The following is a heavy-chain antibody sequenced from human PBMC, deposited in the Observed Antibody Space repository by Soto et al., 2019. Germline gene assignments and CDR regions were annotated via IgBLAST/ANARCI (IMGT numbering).Heavy chain of an antibody. CDR1: GFTFSSSG. D-gene: IGHD6-19*01. CDR3: ANSPPAVAGYFDD. V-gene: IGHV3-30*18. Sequence: QVQLVESGGGVVQPGRSLRLSCVASGFTFSSSGMHWVRQAPGKGLEWVAVTSYDGSNGYYADSVRGRFTISRDNSKNTLYLQMNSLRAEDTAVYYCANSPPAVAGYFDDWGQGTLVTVSS. J-gene: IGHJ4*02. CDR2: TSYDGSNG.